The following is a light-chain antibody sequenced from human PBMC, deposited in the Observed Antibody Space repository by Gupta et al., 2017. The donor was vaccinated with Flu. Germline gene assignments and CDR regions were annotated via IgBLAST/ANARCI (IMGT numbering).Light chain of an antibody. Sequence: MLTQPSSLSASPGASASLTCTLRSGFDVGTYKIYWFQQKPGSPPQYLLKYKSDSDKEQGSGVPSRFSGSKDASANAGILLISGLQSEDEADYYCMIWHSSTWVFGGGTKLTVL. CDR3: MIWHSSTWV. CDR1: SGFDVGTYK. CDR2: YKSDSDK. V-gene: IGLV5-45*03. J-gene: IGLJ3*02.